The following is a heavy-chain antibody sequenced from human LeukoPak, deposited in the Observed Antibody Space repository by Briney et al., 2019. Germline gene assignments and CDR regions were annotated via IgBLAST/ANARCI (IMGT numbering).Heavy chain of an antibody. CDR1: GGSISSSSYY. CDR3: ARDRFNRYFDL. Sequence: PSETLSLTCTVSGGSISSSSYYWGWLRQPPGKGLEWIGRIYTSGSTNYNPSLKSRVTISVDTSKNQFSLKLSSVTAADTAVYYCARDRFNRYFDLWGRGTLVTVSS. V-gene: IGHV4-39*07. CDR2: IYTSGST. J-gene: IGHJ2*01. D-gene: IGHD3-3*01.